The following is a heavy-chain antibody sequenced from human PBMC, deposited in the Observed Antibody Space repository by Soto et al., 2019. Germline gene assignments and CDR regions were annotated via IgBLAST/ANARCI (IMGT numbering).Heavy chain of an antibody. Sequence: EVQLVESGGGLVQPGRSLRLSCAASGFTFDDYAMHWVRQAPGKGLEWVSGISWNSGSIGYADSVKGRFTISRDNAKNSLYLQMNSLRAEDTALYYCAKEQYSNYAGFVDYWGQGTLVTVSS. CDR1: GFTFDDYA. CDR2: ISWNSGSI. CDR3: AKEQYSNYAGFVDY. J-gene: IGHJ4*02. V-gene: IGHV3-9*01. D-gene: IGHD4-4*01.